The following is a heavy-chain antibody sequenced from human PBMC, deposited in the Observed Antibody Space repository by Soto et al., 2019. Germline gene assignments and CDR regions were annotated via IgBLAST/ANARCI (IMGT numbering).Heavy chain of an antibody. CDR1: GGPVISGSYY. J-gene: IGHJ4*02. CDR3: ARVSPGYDFWSGYYPPYYFDY. V-gene: IGHV4-61*01. CDR2: IYYSGST. D-gene: IGHD3-3*01. Sequence: SETLSLTCTVSGGPVISGSYYWIWIRQPPGKGLEWIGYIYYSGSTNYNPSLKSRVTISVDTSKNQFSLKLSSVTAADTAVYYCARVSPGYDFWSGYYPPYYFDYWGQGTLVTVSS.